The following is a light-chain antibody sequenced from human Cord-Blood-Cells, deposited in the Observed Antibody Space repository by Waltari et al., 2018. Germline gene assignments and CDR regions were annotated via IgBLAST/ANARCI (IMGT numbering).Light chain of an antibody. CDR3: QVWDSSSDHYV. J-gene: IGLJ1*01. V-gene: IGLV3-21*03. Sequence: SYVLTQPPSVSVAPGKTARSTCGGNNIGSKSVDWYQQKPGQAPVLVVYDDSDRPSGIPARFSGSNSGNTATLTISRVEAGDEADYYCQVWDSSSDHYVFGTGTKVTVL. CDR1: NIGSKS. CDR2: DDS.